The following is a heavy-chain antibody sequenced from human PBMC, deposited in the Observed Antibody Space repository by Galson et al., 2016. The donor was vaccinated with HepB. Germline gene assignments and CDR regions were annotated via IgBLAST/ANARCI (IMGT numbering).Heavy chain of an antibody. V-gene: IGHV7-4-1*02. Sequence: SVKVSCKASGYTFTTYAMHWVRQAPGQGLEWVGWINTNTGNPTYAQGFTGRFVFSLDTSITTTYLQISSLKAEDTAVYFCARSAVAYFDYWGQGTLVTVSS. D-gene: IGHD4-23*01. CDR2: INTNTGNP. CDR3: ARSAVAYFDY. CDR1: GYTFTTYA. J-gene: IGHJ4*02.